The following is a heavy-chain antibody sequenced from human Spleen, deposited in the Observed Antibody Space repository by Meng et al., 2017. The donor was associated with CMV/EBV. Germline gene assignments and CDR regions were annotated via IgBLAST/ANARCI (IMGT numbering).Heavy chain of an antibody. CDR2: ISSSSTYI. CDR3: ARDVAGTNGY. Sequence: GESLKISCAASGFIFSTYSMNWVRQAPGKGLEWVSSISSSSTYIYYADSVKGRFTISRDNAKNSLSLQMNSLRAEDTAMYYCARDVAGTNGYWGQGTLVTVSS. D-gene: IGHD6-19*01. CDR1: GFIFSTYS. V-gene: IGHV3-21*01. J-gene: IGHJ4*02.